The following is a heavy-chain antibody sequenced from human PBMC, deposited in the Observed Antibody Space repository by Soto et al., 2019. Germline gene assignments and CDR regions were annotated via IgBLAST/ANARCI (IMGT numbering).Heavy chain of an antibody. CDR3: SKNYNSLAGQADY. CDR1: GFTFSNYA. J-gene: IGHJ4*02. V-gene: IGHV3-23*01. CDR2: ISGSGNSI. Sequence: EVELLESGGDLVQPGGSLRLSCAVSGFTFSNYAMSWVRQAPGKGLEWVSIISGSGNSIYYADSLKGRFTISRDNSKNTLYLQMNSLRVEDTAVYYCSKNYNSLAGQADYWGQGTLVTVSS. D-gene: IGHD3-9*01.